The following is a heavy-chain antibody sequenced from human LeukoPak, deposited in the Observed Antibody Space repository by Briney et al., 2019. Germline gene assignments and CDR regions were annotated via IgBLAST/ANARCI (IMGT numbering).Heavy chain of an antibody. CDR1: GFSFTTYW. CDR3: ARDQGSGSYGNWFDP. CDR2: INWNGGST. J-gene: IGHJ5*02. V-gene: IGHV3-20*04. Sequence: GGSLRLSCAASGFSFTTYWMSWVRQAPGKGLEWVSGINWNGGSTGYADSVKGRFTISRDNAKNSLYLQMNSLRAEDTALYYCARDQGSGSYGNWFDPWGQGTLVTVSS. D-gene: IGHD3-10*01.